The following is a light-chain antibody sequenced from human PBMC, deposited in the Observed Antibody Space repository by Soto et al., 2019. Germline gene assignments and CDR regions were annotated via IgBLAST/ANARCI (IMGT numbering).Light chain of an antibody. Sequence: ENVLTQSPGTLSLSPGERATLSCRASQSVSNNYLAWYQQKPGQAPRLLIYGASNRATGIPDRFSGSGSGTDFTLTISRLEPEDFAVYYCQQYGSSGTFGQGTKVDIK. CDR1: QSVSNNY. V-gene: IGKV3-20*01. CDR2: GAS. J-gene: IGKJ1*01. CDR3: QQYGSSGT.